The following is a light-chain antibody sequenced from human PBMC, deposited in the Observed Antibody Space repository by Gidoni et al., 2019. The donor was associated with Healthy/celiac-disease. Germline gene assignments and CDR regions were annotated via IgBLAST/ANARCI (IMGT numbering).Light chain of an antibody. J-gene: IGLJ2*01. V-gene: IGLV2-8*01. CDR3: SSYTASNNLV. Sequence: QSALTQPPSASGSPGQSVTISCTGTSSDVGAYNFVSWYQQHPGKAPKVMIYEVNKRPSGVPDRFSGSKTGNTASLTVSGLQAEDEADYYCSSYTASNNLVFGGGTQLTVL. CDR1: SSDVGAYNF. CDR2: EVN.